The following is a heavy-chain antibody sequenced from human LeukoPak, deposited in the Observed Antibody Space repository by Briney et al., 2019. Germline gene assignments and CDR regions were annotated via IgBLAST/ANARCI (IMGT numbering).Heavy chain of an antibody. Sequence: GGSLRLSCAASGFTFTSYTMHWVRQAPGKGLEWVSFISSSSSYIYYADSVKGRFTISRDNAKKSLFLHMNSLRVEDTAVYYCARIRGGYSYGSLDYWGQGTLVTVSS. CDR3: ARIRGGYSYGSLDY. V-gene: IGHV3-21*01. CDR2: ISSSSSYI. D-gene: IGHD5-18*01. CDR1: GFTFTSYT. J-gene: IGHJ4*02.